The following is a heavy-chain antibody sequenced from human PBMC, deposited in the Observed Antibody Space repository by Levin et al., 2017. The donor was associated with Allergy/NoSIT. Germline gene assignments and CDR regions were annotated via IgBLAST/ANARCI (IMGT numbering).Heavy chain of an antibody. CDR3: TRGYNGYYAEYFDY. J-gene: IGHJ1*01. CDR2: IRNKEYGEKT. CDR1: GFKFGDYA. V-gene: IGHV3-49*04. D-gene: IGHD1-26*01. Sequence: GGSLRLSCTVSGFKFGDYAMSWVRQAPGKGLEWVGFIRNKEYGEKTEYAASVKGRFTVSRDDSKSIAYLQMNSLTTEDTAVYYCTRGYNGYYAEYFDYWGQGTLVTVSS.